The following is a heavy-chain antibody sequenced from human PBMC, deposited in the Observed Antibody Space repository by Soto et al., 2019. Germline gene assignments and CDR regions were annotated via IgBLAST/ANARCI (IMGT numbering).Heavy chain of an antibody. J-gene: IGHJ4*02. CDR2: ISYDGNNE. V-gene: IGHV3-30*18. D-gene: IGHD3-10*01. Sequence: QVQLVESGGGVVQPGRSLRLSCAASEFTFSSYGMHWVRQAPGKGLGWVAVISYDGNNEYYADSVKGRFTISRDNSKNSLYLRVNSLRADDTAVYYCAKGRREIYYFDYWGQGTLVTVSS. CDR3: AKGRREIYYFDY. CDR1: EFTFSSYG.